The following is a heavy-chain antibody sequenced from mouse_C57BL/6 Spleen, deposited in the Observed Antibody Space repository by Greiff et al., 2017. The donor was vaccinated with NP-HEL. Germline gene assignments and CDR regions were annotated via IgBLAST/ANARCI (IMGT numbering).Heavy chain of an antibody. J-gene: IGHJ4*01. CDR2: ISSGGSYT. CDR1: GFTFSSYG. V-gene: IGHV5-6*01. CDR3: ARGLDY. Sequence: EVKVVESGGDLVKPGGSLKLSCAASGFTFSSYGMSWVRQTPDKRLEWVATISSGGSYTDYPDSVKGRFTISRDNAKNTLYLQMSSLKSEDTAMYYCARGLDYWGQGTSVTVSS.